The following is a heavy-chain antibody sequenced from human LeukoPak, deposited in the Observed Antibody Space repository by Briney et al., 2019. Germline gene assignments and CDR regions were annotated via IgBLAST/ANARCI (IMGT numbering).Heavy chain of an antibody. Sequence: SETLSLTCTISGGSISDYYWSWIRQPPGKGLEWIGYIYYTGSTNYNPSLKSRVTISVDTSKNQFSLRLSSVTAADTAVYYCARGVVAAPQTFDYWGQGTLVAVS. D-gene: IGHD2-15*01. J-gene: IGHJ4*02. V-gene: IGHV4-59*01. CDR1: GGSISDYY. CDR3: ARGVVAAPQTFDY. CDR2: IYYTGST.